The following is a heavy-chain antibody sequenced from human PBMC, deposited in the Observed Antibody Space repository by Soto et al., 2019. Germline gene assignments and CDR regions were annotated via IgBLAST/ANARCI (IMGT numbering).Heavy chain of an antibody. CDR1: GFTFNTYN. V-gene: IGHV3-48*02. CDR2: ILSSSGTI. CDR3: VRDSLFDH. J-gene: IGHJ4*02. Sequence: EVHLVESGGDLVQPGGSLRLSRAASGFTFNTYNMNWIRQAPGKGLEWVSYILSSSGTIYYADSVKGRFTISRDNAKNSVYLQMNSLRDEDTAVYYCVRDSLFDHWGQGTLVTVSS.